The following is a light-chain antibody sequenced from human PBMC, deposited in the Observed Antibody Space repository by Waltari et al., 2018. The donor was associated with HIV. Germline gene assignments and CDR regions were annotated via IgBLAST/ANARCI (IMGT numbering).Light chain of an antibody. Sequence: DIQMTQSPSSLSASVGDRVTITCRASQTISRNLNWYQQKPGKAPNLLIYGASGLQSGVPSRFSGSGSGTDFTLTISSLQLEDFATYFGQQTFTSPTFGQGTRVEIK. CDR2: GAS. V-gene: IGKV1-39*01. J-gene: IGKJ1*01. CDR3: QQTFTSPT. CDR1: QTISRN.